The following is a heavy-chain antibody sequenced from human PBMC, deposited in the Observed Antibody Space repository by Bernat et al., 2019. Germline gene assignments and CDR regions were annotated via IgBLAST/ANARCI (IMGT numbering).Heavy chain of an antibody. Sequence: EVQLVESGGGLVKPGGSLRLSCAASGATFSNAGMNWVRQAPGKGLEWVGRIKSKSDGETTDYAAPVRGRFTISRHDSKNTLYLQLNSLKSEDTAVYYCTTDGTSPYWLHPNWFDTWGQGTLVTASS. CDR3: TTDGTSPYWLHPNWFDT. CDR1: GATFSNAG. J-gene: IGHJ5*02. V-gene: IGHV3-15*07. CDR2: IKSKSDGETT. D-gene: IGHD5-12*01.